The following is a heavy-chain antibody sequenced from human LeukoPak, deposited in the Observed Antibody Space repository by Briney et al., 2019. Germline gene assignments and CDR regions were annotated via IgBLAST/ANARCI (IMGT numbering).Heavy chain of an antibody. Sequence: ASVKVSCKASGYTFTSYGISWVRQAPGQGLEWMGWISAYNGNTDYAQSLQGRVTMTIDTSTSTVYMELRSLRSDDTAVYYCARDIGRSYDLDYWGQGTLVTVSS. D-gene: IGHD3-16*01. CDR2: ISAYNGNT. J-gene: IGHJ4*02. CDR3: ARDIGRSYDLDY. V-gene: IGHV1-18*01. CDR1: GYTFTSYG.